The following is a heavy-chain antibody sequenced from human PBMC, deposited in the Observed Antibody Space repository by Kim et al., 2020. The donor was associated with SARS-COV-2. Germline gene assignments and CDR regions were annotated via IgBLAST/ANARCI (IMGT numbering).Heavy chain of an antibody. CDR2: GNS. J-gene: IGHJ5*02. D-gene: IGHD2-8*01. CDR3: ARDHGLDP. Sequence: GNSYYADSVKGRFTVSRDNVKNALSLQMTSLRAEDTAVYYCARDHGLDPWGQGTLVTVSS. V-gene: IGHV3-23*01.